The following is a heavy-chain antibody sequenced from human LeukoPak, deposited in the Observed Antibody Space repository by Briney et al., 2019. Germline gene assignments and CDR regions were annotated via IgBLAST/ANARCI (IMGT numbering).Heavy chain of an antibody. J-gene: IGHJ3*02. CDR2: IYTSGST. CDR1: GGSISSGSYY. CDR3: ARDHWGPYYYDSSGYGMMGAFDI. V-gene: IGHV4-61*02. Sequence: SQTLSLTCTVSGGSISSGSYYWSWIRQPAGKGLEWIGRIYTSGSTNYNPSLKSRVTISVDTSKNQFSLKLSSVSAADTAVYYCARDHWGPYYYDSSGYGMMGAFDIWGQGTMVTVSS. D-gene: IGHD3-22*01.